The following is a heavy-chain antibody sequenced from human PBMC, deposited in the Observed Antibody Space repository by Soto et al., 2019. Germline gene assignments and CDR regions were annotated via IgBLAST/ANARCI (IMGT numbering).Heavy chain of an antibody. CDR2: INAYNGNT. V-gene: IGHV1-18*04. D-gene: IGHD5-12*01. Sequence: ASVKVSCKASGFSFTGYYIHWLRQAPRQGLEWMGWINAYNGNTNYAQKLQGRITMTTDTSTSTAYMELRSLRSDDTAVYYCARERRDGYTSFDYWGQGTLVTVSS. J-gene: IGHJ4*02. CDR1: GFSFTGYY. CDR3: ARERRDGYTSFDY.